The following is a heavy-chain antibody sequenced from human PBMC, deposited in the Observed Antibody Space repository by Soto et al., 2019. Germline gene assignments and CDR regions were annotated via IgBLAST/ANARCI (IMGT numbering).Heavy chain of an antibody. V-gene: IGHV3-9*01. J-gene: IGHJ6*02. CDR2: VDWNSGST. CDR3: VKGRGSYEVKFGMDV. D-gene: IGHD6-25*01. CDR1: GFTFDDFA. Sequence: EVQLVESGGGLVQPGRSLRLSCAASGFTFDDFAMHWVRQAPGKGLEGVSGVDWNSGSTAYADSVKGRFTISRDNARNSLYLQMNSLRAEDTALYYCVKGRGSYEVKFGMDVWGQGTTVTVSS.